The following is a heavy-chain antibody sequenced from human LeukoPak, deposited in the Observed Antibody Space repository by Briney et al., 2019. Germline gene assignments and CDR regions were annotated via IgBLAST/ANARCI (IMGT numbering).Heavy chain of an antibody. D-gene: IGHD2-2*01. CDR2: IIPIFGTA. Sequence: ASVKVSCKASGRTFSSYAISWVRQAPGQGLEWMGGIIPIFGTANYTQKFQGRVTITADESTSTAYMGLSSLRSEDTAVYYCARDREIPPYCSSTSCPFGYWGQGTLVTVSS. CDR1: GRTFSSYA. J-gene: IGHJ4*02. V-gene: IGHV1-69*13. CDR3: ARDREIPPYCSSTSCPFGY.